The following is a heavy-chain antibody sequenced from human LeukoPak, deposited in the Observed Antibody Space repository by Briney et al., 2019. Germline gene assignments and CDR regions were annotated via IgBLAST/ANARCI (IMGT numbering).Heavy chain of an antibody. CDR1: GFTFSSYG. Sequence: GGSLRLSCAASGFTFSSYGMHWVRQAPGKGLEWVSAISGSGGSTYYADSVKGRFTISRDNSKNTLYLQMNSLRAEDTAVYYCAKFDLGSYFPYFDYWGQGTLVTVSS. D-gene: IGHD1-26*01. J-gene: IGHJ4*02. CDR3: AKFDLGSYFPYFDY. CDR2: ISGSGGST. V-gene: IGHV3-23*01.